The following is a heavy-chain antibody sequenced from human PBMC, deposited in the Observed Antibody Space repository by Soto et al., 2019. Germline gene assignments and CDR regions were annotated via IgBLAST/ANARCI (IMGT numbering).Heavy chain of an antibody. CDR1: GGSISSGGYY. J-gene: IGHJ5*02. D-gene: IGHD1-26*01. CDR2: IYYSGST. CDR3: ARDHGGSSWFDP. V-gene: IGHV4-31*03. Sequence: SETLSLTYTVSGGSISSGGYYWSWIRQHPGKGLEWIGYIYYSGSTYYNPSLKSRVTISVDTSKNQFSLKLSSVTAADTAVYYCARDHGGSSWFDPWGQGTLVTVSS.